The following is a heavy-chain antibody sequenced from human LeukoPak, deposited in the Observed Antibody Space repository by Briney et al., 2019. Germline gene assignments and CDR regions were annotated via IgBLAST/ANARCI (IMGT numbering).Heavy chain of an antibody. CDR2: IFYSGST. V-gene: IGHV4-39*07. CDR3: ARDASVAGAFDY. J-gene: IGHJ4*02. Sequence: SETLSLTCTVSGGSISSTTYYWGWIRQPPGTGLEWIGSIFYSGSTYYNPSLKSRVTISVDTSKNQFSLKLSSVTAADTAVYYCARDASVAGAFDYWGQGTLVTVSS. CDR1: GGSISSTTYY. D-gene: IGHD6-19*01.